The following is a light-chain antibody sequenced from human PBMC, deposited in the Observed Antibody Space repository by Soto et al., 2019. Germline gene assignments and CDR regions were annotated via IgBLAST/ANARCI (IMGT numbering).Light chain of an antibody. CDR3: QQYGSSPPVT. CDR1: QSVSSTY. Sequence: EIVLTQSPGTLSLYPGERATLSCRASQSVSSTYLAWYQQRPGQAPRLLIYGASGRATGIPDMFSGSGSGTDFSLTISRLEPEDFAVYCCQQYGSSPPVTFGQGTRLEIK. J-gene: IGKJ5*01. CDR2: GAS. V-gene: IGKV3-20*01.